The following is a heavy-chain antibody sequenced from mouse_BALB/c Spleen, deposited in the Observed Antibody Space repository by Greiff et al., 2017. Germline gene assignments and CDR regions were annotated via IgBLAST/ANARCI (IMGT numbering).Heavy chain of an antibody. V-gene: IGHV1-80*01. CDR1: GYAFSSYW. J-gene: IGHJ2*01. CDR2: IYPGDGDT. Sequence: QVQLQQSGAELVRPGSSVKISCKASGYAFSSYWMNWVKQRPGQGLEWIGQIYPGDGDTNYNGKFKGKATLTADKSSSTAYMQLSSLTSEDSAVYFCARAGGDYDKFDYWGQGTTLTVSS. D-gene: IGHD2-4*01. CDR3: ARAGGDYDKFDY.